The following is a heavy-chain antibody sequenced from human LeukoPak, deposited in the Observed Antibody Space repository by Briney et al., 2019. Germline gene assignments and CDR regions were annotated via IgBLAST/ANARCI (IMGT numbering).Heavy chain of an antibody. Sequence: ASVKVSCKASGYTFTGYYMHWVRQAPGQGLEWMGRINPNSGGTNYAQKFLGRVTMTRDTSISTAYMELSRLRSDDTAVYYCARYYYDSSGYYWYFDYWGQGTLVTVSS. D-gene: IGHD3-22*01. CDR1: GYTFTGYY. V-gene: IGHV1-2*06. J-gene: IGHJ4*02. CDR3: ARYYYDSSGYYWYFDY. CDR2: INPNSGGT.